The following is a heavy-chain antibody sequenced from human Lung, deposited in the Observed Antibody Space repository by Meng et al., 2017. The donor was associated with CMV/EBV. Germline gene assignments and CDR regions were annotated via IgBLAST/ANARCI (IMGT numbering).Heavy chain of an antibody. CDR1: GDSVSANNAA. D-gene: IGHD3-22*01. Sequence: SCAISGDSVSANNAAWNWFRQSPSRGLEWLGRSYYRSKWYTDYAVSVKRRTTINPDTSKNQFSLQLTSVTPEDTAVYYCARGYDNSLDYWGQRTLVTVSS. J-gene: IGHJ4*02. CDR2: SYYRSKWYT. CDR3: ARGYDNSLDY. V-gene: IGHV6-1*01.